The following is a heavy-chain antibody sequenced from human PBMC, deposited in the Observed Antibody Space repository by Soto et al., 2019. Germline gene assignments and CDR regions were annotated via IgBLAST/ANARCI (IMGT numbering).Heavy chain of an antibody. CDR1: GFTFSSYA. D-gene: IGHD1-1*01. CDR2: ISYDGSNK. J-gene: IGHJ4*02. Sequence: PGGSLRLSCAASGFTFSSYAMHWVRQAPGKGLEWVAVISYDGSNKYYADSVKGRFTISRDNSKNTLYLQMNSLRAEDTAVYYCARDQNNDVDYWGRGTLVTVSS. V-gene: IGHV3-30-3*01. CDR3: ARDQNNDVDY.